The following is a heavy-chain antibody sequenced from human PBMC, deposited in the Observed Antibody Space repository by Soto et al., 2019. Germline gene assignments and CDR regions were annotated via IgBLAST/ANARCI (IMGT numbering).Heavy chain of an antibody. Sequence: QLGGSLRLSCAASGFSLSRFAMNWVRQAPGKGLEYVSVISINGDTTYYANSVKGRFTISRDSSKNTLYLQMGSLRAEDMAVYYCARVGGYNHYYYYMDVWGKGTTVTVSS. D-gene: IGHD1-1*01. V-gene: IGHV3-64*01. CDR3: ARVGGYNHYYYYMDV. CDR2: ISINGDTT. CDR1: GFSLSRFA. J-gene: IGHJ6*03.